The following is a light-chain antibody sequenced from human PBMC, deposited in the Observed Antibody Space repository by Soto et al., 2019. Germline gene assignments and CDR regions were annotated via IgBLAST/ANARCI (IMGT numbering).Light chain of an antibody. CDR1: QSVNSK. Sequence: EIVMTQSPATLSVSPGDRVTLSCRASQSVNSKLAWYQHNPGQAPRLLIYDASTRATGIPVRFSGSGSGTEFTLTISSLQSEDFAVYYCKQYNDWLWTFGQGTKLEIK. V-gene: IGKV3D-15*01. J-gene: IGKJ1*01. CDR2: DAS. CDR3: KQYNDWLWT.